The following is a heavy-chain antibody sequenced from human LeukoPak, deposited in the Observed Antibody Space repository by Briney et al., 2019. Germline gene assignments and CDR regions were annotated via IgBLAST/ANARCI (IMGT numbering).Heavy chain of an antibody. Sequence: GASVKVSCTASGYIFTGYNMHWVRQAPGQGLEWMGRINPNSDDTNYAQKFQGRVTMTRDTSISTAYMELGSLRSDDTAVYYCARDIDYGGNYWYFDLWGRGTLVTVSS. D-gene: IGHD4-23*01. CDR3: ARDIDYGGNYWYFDL. J-gene: IGHJ2*01. CDR1: GYIFTGYN. V-gene: IGHV1-2*06. CDR2: INPNSDDT.